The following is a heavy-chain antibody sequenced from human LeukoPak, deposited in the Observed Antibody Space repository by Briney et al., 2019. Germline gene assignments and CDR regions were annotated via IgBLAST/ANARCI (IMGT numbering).Heavy chain of an antibody. CDR3: ARVGYDFWSGYYNPYYFDY. Sequence: GGSLGLSCVASGFTFSSYWMSWVRQAPGKGLEWVANIKQDGSEKYYVDSVKGRFTISRDNAKNSLYLQMNSLRAEDTAVYYCARVGYDFWSGYYNPYYFDYWGQGTLVTVSS. CDR2: IKQDGSEK. CDR1: GFTFSSYW. D-gene: IGHD3-3*01. J-gene: IGHJ4*02. V-gene: IGHV3-7*01.